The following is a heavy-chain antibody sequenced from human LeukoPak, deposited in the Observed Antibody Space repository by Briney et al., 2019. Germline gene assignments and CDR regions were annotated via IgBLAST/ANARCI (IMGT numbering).Heavy chain of an antibody. CDR2: IKQDGSEK. J-gene: IGHJ4*02. V-gene: IGHV3-7*01. CDR1: GFSFSNYG. Sequence: GGSLRLSCAASGFSFSNYGMHWVRQTPGKGLEWVANIKQDGSEKYYVDSVKGRFTISRDNAKNSLYLQMNSLRAEDTAVYYCARAKNSLDYWGQGTLVTVSS. CDR3: ARAKNSLDY. D-gene: IGHD2/OR15-2a*01.